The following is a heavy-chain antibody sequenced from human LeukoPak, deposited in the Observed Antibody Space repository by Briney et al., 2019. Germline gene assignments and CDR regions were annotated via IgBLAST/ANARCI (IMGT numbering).Heavy chain of an antibody. CDR3: ARDPAMSYYDSSYTPSWYFDY. CDR1: GFTFSSYG. J-gene: IGHJ4*02. Sequence: GGSLRLSCAASGFTFSSYGMHWVRQARGKGLEWVAGIWYDGSNKYYADSVKGRFTISRDNSKNTLYLQMNSLRAEDTAVYYCARDPAMSYYDSSYTPSWYFDYWGQGTLVTVSS. CDR2: IWYDGSNK. D-gene: IGHD3-22*01. V-gene: IGHV3-33*01.